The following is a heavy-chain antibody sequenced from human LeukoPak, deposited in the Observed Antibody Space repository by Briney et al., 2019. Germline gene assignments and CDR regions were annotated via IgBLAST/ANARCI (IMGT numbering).Heavy chain of an antibody. CDR2: IKQDGSEK. Sequence: GGSLRLSCAASGFTFSSYWMSWVRQAPGKGLEWVANIKQDGSEKYYVDSVKGRFTISRDNAKNSLYLQMNSLRAEDTALYYCATDYYYGSGSYDYWGQGTLVTVSS. V-gene: IGHV3-7*03. J-gene: IGHJ4*02. CDR3: ATDYYYGSGSYDY. D-gene: IGHD3-10*01. CDR1: GFTFSSYW.